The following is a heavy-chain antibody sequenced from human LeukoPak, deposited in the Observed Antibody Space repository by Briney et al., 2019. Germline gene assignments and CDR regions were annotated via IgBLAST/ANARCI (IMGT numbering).Heavy chain of an antibody. CDR3: ARGAHDTPVLAADY. CDR1: GFTFSDNY. V-gene: IGHV3-66*01. J-gene: IGHJ4*02. CDR2: IRSDGST. D-gene: IGHD3-22*01. Sequence: GGSLRLSCAASGFTFSDNYMTWVRQAPGKGLEWVSLIRSDGSTHYADSVKGRFTISRDNSKNTLYLQMNSLRAEDTAVYYCARGAHDTPVLAADYWGQGTLVTVSS.